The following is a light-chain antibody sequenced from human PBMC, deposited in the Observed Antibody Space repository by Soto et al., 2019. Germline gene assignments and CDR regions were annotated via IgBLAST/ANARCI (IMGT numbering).Light chain of an antibody. J-gene: IGKJ2*01. CDR2: GAS. Sequence: DIPMTQSPSSVSASVGDRVTFTCRASQGIGDWLAWYQQKPGKAPELLIFGASNLQSGVPSRFSGSGSGTDFTRTLNTLQPEDVATYFCLQSNYFPYTLGQGTKLEIK. V-gene: IGKV1-12*01. CDR3: LQSNYFPYT. CDR1: QGIGDW.